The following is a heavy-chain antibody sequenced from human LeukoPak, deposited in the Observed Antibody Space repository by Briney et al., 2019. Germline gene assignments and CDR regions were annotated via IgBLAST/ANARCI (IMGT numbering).Heavy chain of an antibody. D-gene: IGHD2-2*01. CDR1: GGSVSSGSYY. CDR2: IYYSGST. V-gene: IGHV4-61*01. J-gene: IGHJ4*02. CDR3: AREDGTRFDY. Sequence: PSETLSLTCTVSGGSVSSGSYYWSWIRQPPGKRLEWIGYIYYSGSTNYNPSLKSRVTISVDTSKNQSSLKLSSVTAADTAVYYCAREDGTRFDYWGQGTLVTVSS.